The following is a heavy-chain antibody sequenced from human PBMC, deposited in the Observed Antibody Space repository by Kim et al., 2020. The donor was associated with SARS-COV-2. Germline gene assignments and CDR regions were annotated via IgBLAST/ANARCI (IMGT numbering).Heavy chain of an antibody. J-gene: IGHJ4*01. CDR3: AKNDPNNIAVAPEYYFY. D-gene: IGHD6-19*01. Sequence: GGSLRLSCAASGFPFSSYGMHWVRQAPGKGLEWVALISYDGSNKYYADSVKGRFTISRDNSKNTLHLQMNSLRAEDTAVYYCAKNDPNNIAVAPEYYFY. CDR2: ISYDGSNK. CDR1: GFPFSSYG. V-gene: IGHV3-30*18.